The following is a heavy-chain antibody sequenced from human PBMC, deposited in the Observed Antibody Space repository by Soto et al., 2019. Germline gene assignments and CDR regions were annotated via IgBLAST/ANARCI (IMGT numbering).Heavy chain of an antibody. J-gene: IGHJ6*01. CDR1: GFTFSDYY. CDR2: ISSSGKTI. D-gene: IGHD1-7*01. Sequence: QVQLVESGGGLVKPGGSLRLSCAASGFTFSDYYLTWIRQAPGKGLEWISHISSSGKTIYYADSVKGRFTISRDNAKNSLYLQMNSLRAEDTAVYYCASEQEGYNWNYRGDYYYGLDVW. V-gene: IGHV3-11*01. CDR3: ASEQEGYNWNYRGDYYYGLDV.